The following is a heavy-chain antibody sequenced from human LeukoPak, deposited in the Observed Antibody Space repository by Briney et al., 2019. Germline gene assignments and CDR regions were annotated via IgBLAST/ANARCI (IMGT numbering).Heavy chain of an antibody. V-gene: IGHV1-18*01. CDR1: GYTFTSYD. D-gene: IGHD2-8*02. Sequence: ASVKVSCKASGYTFTSYDINWVRQAPGQGLEWMGWISAYNGNTNYAQKLQGRVTMTTDTSTSTAYMELRSLRSDDTAVYYCARDTSPGYFDYWGQGTLVTVSS. CDR2: ISAYNGNT. CDR3: ARDTSPGYFDY. J-gene: IGHJ4*02.